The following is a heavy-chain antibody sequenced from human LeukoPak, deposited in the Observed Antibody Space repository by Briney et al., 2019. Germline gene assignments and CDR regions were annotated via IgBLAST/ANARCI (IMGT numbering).Heavy chain of an antibody. CDR1: GYSFTSYW. CDR2: IYPGDSDT. CDR3: ARQISYCSSTSCYTHLDY. Sequence: GESLKISCKGSGYSFTSYWIGWVRQMPGKGLEWMGIIYPGDSDTRYSPSFQGQVTISADKSISTAYLQWSSLKASDTAMYYCARQISYCSSTSCYTHLDYRGQGTLVTVSS. J-gene: IGHJ4*02. V-gene: IGHV5-51*01. D-gene: IGHD2-2*02.